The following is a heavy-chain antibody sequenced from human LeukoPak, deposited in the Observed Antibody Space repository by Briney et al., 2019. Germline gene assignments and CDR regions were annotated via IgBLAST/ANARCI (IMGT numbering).Heavy chain of an antibody. D-gene: IGHD1-1*01. CDR3: ARDGIGRSAPFDY. Sequence: ALVKVSCKASGDSISNFAVSWVRQAPGQGLEWMGWISAYNGNTNYAQKLQGRVTMTTDTSTSTAYMELRSLRSDDTAVYYCARDGIGRSAPFDYWGQGTLVTVSS. CDR2: ISAYNGNT. CDR1: GDSISNFA. V-gene: IGHV1-18*01. J-gene: IGHJ4*02.